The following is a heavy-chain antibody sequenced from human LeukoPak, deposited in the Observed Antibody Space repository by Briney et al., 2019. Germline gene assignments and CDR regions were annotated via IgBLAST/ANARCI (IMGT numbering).Heavy chain of an antibody. CDR3: ARDRGYSTFDF. Sequence: GGSLRLSCAASGFTFSSYWMSWVRQAPGKGLEWVVNINQDVSEENFVDSVKGRFTISRDNAKSSLFLQMNSLRAEDTAVYYCARDRGYSTFDFWGQGTLVTVSS. CDR2: INQDVSEE. D-gene: IGHD4-11*01. J-gene: IGHJ4*02. V-gene: IGHV3-7*04. CDR1: GFTFSSYW.